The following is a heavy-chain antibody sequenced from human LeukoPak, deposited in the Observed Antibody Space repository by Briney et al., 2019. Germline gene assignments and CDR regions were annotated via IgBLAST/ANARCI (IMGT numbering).Heavy chain of an antibody. Sequence: ASVKVSCKASGYTFTGYYTHWVRQAPGQGLEWMGWINAYSGATNYAQNFQGRVTMTRDTSISAAYMDLSRLRSDDTAVYYCTKGLSTGWFDPWGQGTLVTVSS. CDR1: GYTFTGYY. D-gene: IGHD2-2*01. CDR2: INAYSGAT. V-gene: IGHV1-2*02. CDR3: TKGLSTGWFDP. J-gene: IGHJ5*02.